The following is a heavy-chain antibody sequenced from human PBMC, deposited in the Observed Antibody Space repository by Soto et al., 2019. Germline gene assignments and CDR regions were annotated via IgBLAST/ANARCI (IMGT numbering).Heavy chain of an antibody. D-gene: IGHD6-6*01. Sequence: EVQLVESGGGLVQPGRSLRLSCAASGFTFDDYAMHWVRQAPGKGLEWVSGISWNSGSIGYADSVKGRFTISRDNAKTALYLQMNSLRAEDTALYYCAKGPYSGSSGWCDPWGQGTLGTVSP. J-gene: IGHJ5*02. CDR3: AKGPYSGSSGWCDP. CDR1: GFTFDDYA. V-gene: IGHV3-9*01. CDR2: ISWNSGSI.